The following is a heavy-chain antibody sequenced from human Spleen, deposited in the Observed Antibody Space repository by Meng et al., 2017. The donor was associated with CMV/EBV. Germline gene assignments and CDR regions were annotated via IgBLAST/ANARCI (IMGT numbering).Heavy chain of an antibody. V-gene: IGHV4-34*01. CDR3: ARALHDMDV. CDR2: INHSGST. CDR1: GGSFSGYY. Sequence: GSLRLSCAVYGGSFSGYYWSWIRRPPGKGLEWIGEINHSGSTNYNPSLKSRVTISVDTSKNQFSLKLSSVTAADTAVYYCARALHDMDVWGQGTTVTVSS. J-gene: IGHJ6*02.